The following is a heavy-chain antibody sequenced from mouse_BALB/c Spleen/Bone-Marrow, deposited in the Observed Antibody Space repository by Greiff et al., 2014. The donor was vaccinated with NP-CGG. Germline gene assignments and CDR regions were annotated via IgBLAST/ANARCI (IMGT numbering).Heavy chain of an antibody. D-gene: IGHD4-1*01. CDR1: GDSITRGY. V-gene: IGHV3-8*02. CDR2: ITYSANT. CDR3: ATGYYFDY. J-gene: IGHJ2*01. Sequence: EGQLQQSGPSLVKPSQTLSLTCSVTGDSITRGYWNWIRKFPGNKLEYMGYITYSANTYYNPSLKSRLSITRDTSKNQYYLQLNSVTTEDTATYYCATGYYFDYWGRAPLPQSPQ.